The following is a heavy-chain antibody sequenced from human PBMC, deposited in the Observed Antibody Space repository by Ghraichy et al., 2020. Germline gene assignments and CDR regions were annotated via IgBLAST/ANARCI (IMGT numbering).Heavy chain of an antibody. Sequence: GGSLRLSCAASGFTFSSYSMNWVRQAPGKGLEWVSSISSSSSYIYYADSVKGRFTISRDNAKNSLYLQMNSLRAEDKAVYYCARDGYNWKGNFYYYYYMDVWGKGTTGTVSS. CDR2: ISSSSSYI. J-gene: IGHJ6*03. CDR3: ARDGYNWKGNFYYYYYMDV. D-gene: IGHD1-20*01. CDR1: GFTFSSYS. V-gene: IGHV3-21*01.